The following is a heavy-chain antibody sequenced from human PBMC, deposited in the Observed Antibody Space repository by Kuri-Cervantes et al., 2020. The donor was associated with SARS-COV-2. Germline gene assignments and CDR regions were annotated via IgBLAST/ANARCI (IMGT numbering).Heavy chain of an antibody. D-gene: IGHD3-3*01. CDR1: GGSFSGYY. CDR2: INHSGST. V-gene: IGHV4-34*01. CDR3: ARSSYDFWSGYKTIYYYYYMDV. Sequence: SETLSLTCAVYGGSFSGYYWSWIRQPPGKGLEWIGEINHSGSTNYNPSLKSRVTISVDTSKNQFSLKLNSVTAADTAVYFCARSSYDFWSGYKTIYYYYYMDVWGKGTTVTVSS. J-gene: IGHJ6*03.